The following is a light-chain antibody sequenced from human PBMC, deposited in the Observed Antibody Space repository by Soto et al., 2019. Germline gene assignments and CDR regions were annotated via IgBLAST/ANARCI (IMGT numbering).Light chain of an antibody. Sequence: QSVLTQTASVSGSPGQSITISCTGTSSDVGGYKYVSWYQHHPGKAPKLMIYEVSNRPSGVSNRFSGSKSGNTASLTISGLQAEDEADYYCTSYTSSITYVFGTGTKVTVL. CDR2: EVS. CDR1: SSDVGGYKY. V-gene: IGLV2-14*01. CDR3: TSYTSSITYV. J-gene: IGLJ1*01.